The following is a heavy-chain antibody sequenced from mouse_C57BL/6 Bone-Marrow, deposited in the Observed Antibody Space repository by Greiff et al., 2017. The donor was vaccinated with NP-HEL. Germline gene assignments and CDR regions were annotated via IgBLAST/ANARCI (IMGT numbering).Heavy chain of an antibody. D-gene: IGHD2-3*01. CDR3: ARDDYVDY. Sequence: QVQLQQPGAELVKPGASVKLSCKASGYTFTSYWMQWVKQRPGQGLEWIGEIDPSDSYTNYNQKFKGKATLTLDTSSSTAYMQLSSLTSEDSAVYYCARDDYVDYWGQGTTLTVSS. CDR2: IDPSDSYT. V-gene: IGHV1-50*01. CDR1: GYTFTSYW. J-gene: IGHJ2*01.